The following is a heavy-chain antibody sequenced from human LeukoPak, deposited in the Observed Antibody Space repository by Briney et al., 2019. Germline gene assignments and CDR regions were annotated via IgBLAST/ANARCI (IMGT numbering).Heavy chain of an antibody. D-gene: IGHD3-22*01. CDR3: ARDDSSGYYSLDY. J-gene: IGHJ4*02. Sequence: ASVKVSCKASGYTFTGYYMHRVRQAPGQGLEWRGWINPNSGDTNCAQKFQGRITMARDTSLSPAYLELSRLRSDETAAYYCARDDSSGYYSLDYWGQGTLVTVSS. CDR2: INPNSGDT. V-gene: IGHV1-2*02. CDR1: GYTFTGYY.